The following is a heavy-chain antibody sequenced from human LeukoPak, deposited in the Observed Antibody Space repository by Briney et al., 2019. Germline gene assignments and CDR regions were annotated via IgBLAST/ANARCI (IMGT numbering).Heavy chain of an antibody. J-gene: IGHJ5*02. D-gene: IGHD6-13*01. Sequence: PGGSLRLSCAASGFTVSDNYMSWVRHAPGKGLEWVSVMYSGGDTYYADSVKGRFTFSRDISKNTLYLQMNGLRTEDTAMYYCARDAPQVPAAGVLASWGQGTLVTVSS. CDR2: MYSGGDT. CDR3: ARDAPQVPAAGVLAS. V-gene: IGHV3-53*01. CDR1: GFTVSDNY.